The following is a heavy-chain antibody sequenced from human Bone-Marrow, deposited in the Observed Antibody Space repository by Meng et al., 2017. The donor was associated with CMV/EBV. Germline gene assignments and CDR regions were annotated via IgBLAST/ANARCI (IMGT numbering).Heavy chain of an antibody. CDR2: ISSSGSTI. Sequence: GESLKISCAASGFTFSDYYMSWIRQAPGKGLEWVSYISSSGSTIYYADSVKGRFTISRDNAKNSLYLQMNSLRAEDTAVYYCARERWVVAAKGDQPQYYFDYWGQRTLVTVSS. V-gene: IGHV3-11*04. CDR1: GFTFSDYY. J-gene: IGHJ4*02. D-gene: IGHD2-15*01. CDR3: ARERWVVAAKGDQPQYYFDY.